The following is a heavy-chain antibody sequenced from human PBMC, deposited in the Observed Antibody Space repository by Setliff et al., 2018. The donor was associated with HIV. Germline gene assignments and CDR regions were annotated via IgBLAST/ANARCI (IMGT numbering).Heavy chain of an antibody. CDR2: ILYNGNT. J-gene: IGHJ4*02. V-gene: IGHV4-59*11. CDR1: GVSLRTHH. D-gene: IGHD6-6*01. CDR3: ATEGREKLALFDH. Sequence: NPSETLSLTCNVSGVSLRTHHWSWVRLPPGKRLEWIGYILYNGNTNYNPSLKNRVTVSLDEAKNQFSLNLKSVTSADTAVYYCATEGREKLALFDHWGLGILVTVSS.